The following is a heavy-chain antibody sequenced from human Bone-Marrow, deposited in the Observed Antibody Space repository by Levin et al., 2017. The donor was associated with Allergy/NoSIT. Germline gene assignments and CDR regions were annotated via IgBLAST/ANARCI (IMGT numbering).Heavy chain of an antibody. V-gene: IGHV4-61*02. CDR1: GGSISSGSYY. CDR2: IYTSGST. D-gene: IGHD3-10*01. J-gene: IGHJ6*03. Sequence: SETLSLTCTVSGGSISSGSYYWSWIRQPAGKGLEWIGRIYTSGSTNYNPSLKSRVTISVDTSKNQFSLKLSSVTAADTAVYYCARDSLESLITMVRGVIRDNYYYYYMDVWGKGTTVTVSS. CDR3: ARDSLESLITMVRGVIRDNYYYYYMDV.